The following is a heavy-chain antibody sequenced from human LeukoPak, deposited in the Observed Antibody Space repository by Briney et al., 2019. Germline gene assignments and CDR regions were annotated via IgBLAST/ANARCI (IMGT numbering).Heavy chain of an antibody. V-gene: IGHV4-59*01. D-gene: IGHD2-15*01. CDR2: IYYSGST. Sequence: SETLSLTCTVSGGSISSYYWSWIRQPPGKGLEWIGYIYYSGSTNYNPSLKSRVTISVDTSKNQFSLKLSSVTAADTAVYYCASGELGYCSGGSCYPEFDYWGQGTLVTVSS. J-gene: IGHJ4*02. CDR3: ASGELGYCSGGSCYPEFDY. CDR1: GGSISSYY.